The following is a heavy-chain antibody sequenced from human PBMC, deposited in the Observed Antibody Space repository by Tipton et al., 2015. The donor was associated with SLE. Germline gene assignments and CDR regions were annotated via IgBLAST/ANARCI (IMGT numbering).Heavy chain of an antibody. V-gene: IGHV4-39*07. CDR3: ERGGEAVAGTSYFQH. J-gene: IGHJ1*01. CDR1: GGSISSSSYY. D-gene: IGHD6-19*01. Sequence: TLSLTCTVSGGSISSSSYYWGWIRQPPGKGLEWIGSIYYSGSTYYNPSLKSRVTISVDTSKNQFSLKLGSVTAADTAVYYCERGGEAVAGTSYFQHWGQGTLVIVSS. CDR2: IYYSGST.